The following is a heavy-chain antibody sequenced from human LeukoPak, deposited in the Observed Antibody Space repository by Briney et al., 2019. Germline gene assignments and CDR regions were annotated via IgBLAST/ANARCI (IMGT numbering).Heavy chain of an antibody. CDR1: GFTFSNYN. V-gene: IGHV3-21*01. J-gene: IGHJ6*03. CDR2: ITSTSSYI. Sequence: PGGSLRLSCAASGFTFSNYNMNWVRQAPGKGLEWVSSITSTSSYIYYADSVKGRFTISRDNAENSLYLQTNSLRAEDTAVYYCARDPYSGSYGDYYYYYMDVWGKGTTVTISS. CDR3: ARDPYSGSYGDYYYYYMDV. D-gene: IGHD1-26*01.